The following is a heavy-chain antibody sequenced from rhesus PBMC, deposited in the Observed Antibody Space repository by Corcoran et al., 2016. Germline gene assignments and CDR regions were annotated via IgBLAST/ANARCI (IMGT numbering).Heavy chain of an antibody. CDR2: INPYKGK. J-gene: IGHJ1*01. D-gene: IGHD2-15*01. Sequence: QVQLVQSGAEVKKPGSSVKVSCKASGYTFTDYYMQWVRQAPRQGLELMGWINPYKGKQRVQQKFQGRITITRHTWMNAAFMGLSSLRSEDTAVYYCARDPLNIVVVLTAPPNGFEFWGQGALVTVSS. CDR3: ARDPLNIVVVLTAPPNGFEF. V-gene: IGHV1S2*01. CDR1: GYTFTDYY.